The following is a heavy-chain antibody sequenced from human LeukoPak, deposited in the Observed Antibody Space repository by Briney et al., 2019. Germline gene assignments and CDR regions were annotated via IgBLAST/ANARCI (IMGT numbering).Heavy chain of an antibody. CDR3: AREPDCSGGSCYSRYFDL. CDR1: GGTFSSNA. V-gene: IGHV1-69*05. D-gene: IGHD2-15*01. Sequence: SVKVSCKASGGTFSSNAISWVRQAPGQGLEWMGRIIPIFGTANYAQKFQGRVTITTDESTSTAYMELSSLRSEDTAVYYCAREPDCSGGSCYSRYFDLWGRGTLVTVSS. J-gene: IGHJ2*01. CDR2: IIPIFGTA.